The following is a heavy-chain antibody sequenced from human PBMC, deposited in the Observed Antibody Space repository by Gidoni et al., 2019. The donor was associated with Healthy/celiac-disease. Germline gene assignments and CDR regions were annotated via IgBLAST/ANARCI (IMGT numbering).Heavy chain of an antibody. CDR2: INPNSGGT. V-gene: IGHV1-2*04. CDR1: GDTFTGYY. Sequence: QVRLVQSGAEVKKPGAAVKVSCQASGDTFTGYYMHWVRQAPGQGLEWVGWINPNSGGTNYAQKFQGWVTMTRDTSISTAYMELSRLRSDDTAVYYCARDSHLKSMDVWGQGTTVTVSS. J-gene: IGHJ6*02. CDR3: ARDSHLKSMDV.